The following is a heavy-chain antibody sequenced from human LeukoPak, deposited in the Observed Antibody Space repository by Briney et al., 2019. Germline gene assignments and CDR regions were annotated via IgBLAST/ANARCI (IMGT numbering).Heavy chain of an antibody. V-gene: IGHV3-64*02. CDR1: GFTFSSHA. CDR3: ARGGTYSSSSLNS. D-gene: IGHD6-6*01. J-gene: IGHJ4*02. CDR2: TNTDGNYI. Sequence: QTGGSLRLSCGASGFTFSSHAMHWVRQAPGKGLEYVSSTNTDGNYIYYVESVRGRFTISRDNSKNTLHLQIVSLRPDDMGVYYCARGGTYSSSSLNSWGQGTLVTVSS.